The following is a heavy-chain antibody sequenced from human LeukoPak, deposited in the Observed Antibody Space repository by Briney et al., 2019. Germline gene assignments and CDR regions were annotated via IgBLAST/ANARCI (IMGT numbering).Heavy chain of an antibody. CDR3: ARVVEWLVAPYLYYFDY. CDR1: GGSISGSSYY. J-gene: IGHJ4*02. CDR2: IYYSGST. V-gene: IGHV4-39*07. D-gene: IGHD6-19*01. Sequence: SETLSLTCTVSGGSISGSSYYWGWIRQPPGKGLEWIGSIYYSGSTYYNPSLKSRVTISVDTSKNQFSLKLSSVTAADTAVYYCARVVEWLVAPYLYYFDYWGQGTLVTVSS.